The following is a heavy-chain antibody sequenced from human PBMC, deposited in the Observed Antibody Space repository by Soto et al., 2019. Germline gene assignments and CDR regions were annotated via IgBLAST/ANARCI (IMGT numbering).Heavy chain of an antibody. V-gene: IGHV3-74*01. CDR3: ALSHTVTTDY. CDR2: INSDGSST. D-gene: IGHD4-17*01. J-gene: IGHJ4*02. Sequence: GGSLRLSCAASGLTFSRYWMHWVRQAPGKGLVWVSRINSDGSSTSYADSVKGRFTISRDNAKNTLYLQMNSLRAEDTAVYYSALSHTVTTDYWGQGTLVTVSS. CDR1: GLTFSRYW.